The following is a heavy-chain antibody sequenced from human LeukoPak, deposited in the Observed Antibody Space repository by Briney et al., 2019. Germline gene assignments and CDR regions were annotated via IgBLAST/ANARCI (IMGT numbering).Heavy chain of an antibody. CDR2: ISYDGSNK. V-gene: IGHV3-30*03. CDR3: ARDMVRATVTYVFDY. D-gene: IGHD4-17*01. Sequence: GESLRLSCAASGFTFTTYWMSWVRQAPGKGLEWVAVISYDGSNKYYADSVKGRFTISRDNSKNTLYLQMNSLRAEDTAVYYCARDMVRATVTYVFDYWGQGTLVTVSS. J-gene: IGHJ4*02. CDR1: GFTFTTYW.